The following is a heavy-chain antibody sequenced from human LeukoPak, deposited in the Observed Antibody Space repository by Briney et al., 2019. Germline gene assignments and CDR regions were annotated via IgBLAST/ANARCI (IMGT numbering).Heavy chain of an antibody. CDR3: TKSFGPVIAAAGAGTD. J-gene: IGHJ4*02. CDR1: GFTFSSYW. Sequence: GGSLRLSCAASGFTFSSYWMHWVRQAPGKGLVWVSRINSDGSSTSYADSVKGRFTISRDNSKNTLYMQMNSLRAEDTAVYYCTKSFGPVIAAAGAGTDWGQGTLVTVSS. CDR2: INSDGSST. D-gene: IGHD6-13*01. V-gene: IGHV3-74*01.